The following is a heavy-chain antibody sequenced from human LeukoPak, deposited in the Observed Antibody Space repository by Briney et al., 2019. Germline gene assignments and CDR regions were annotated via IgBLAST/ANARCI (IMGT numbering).Heavy chain of an antibody. CDR3: ARAGAYDDVGGAFDI. J-gene: IGHJ3*02. V-gene: IGHV1-2*02. Sequence: ASVKVSCKASGYTFTGYYMHWVRQAPGQGLEWMGWINPNSGGTNYAQKFQGRVTMTRDTSISTAYMELSRLRSDDTAVYYCARAGAYDDVGGAFDIWGQGTMVTVSS. D-gene: IGHD3-22*01. CDR2: INPNSGGT. CDR1: GYTFTGYY.